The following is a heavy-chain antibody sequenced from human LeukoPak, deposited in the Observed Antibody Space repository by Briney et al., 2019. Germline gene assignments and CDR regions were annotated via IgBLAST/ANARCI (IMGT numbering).Heavy chain of an antibody. CDR1: GYNFANYG. D-gene: IGHD3-10*01. CDR3: TRSALKYYNSGSFY. J-gene: IGHJ4*02. V-gene: IGHV1-18*01. Sequence: ASVKVSCKASGYNFANYGFSWVRQAPGQGLEWMGWITTYNGRTNYAQRFQGRVTMTMDTSTSTAYMELRSLRSDDTAVYYCTRSALKYYNSGSFYWGQGSLVTVSP. CDR2: ITTYNGRT.